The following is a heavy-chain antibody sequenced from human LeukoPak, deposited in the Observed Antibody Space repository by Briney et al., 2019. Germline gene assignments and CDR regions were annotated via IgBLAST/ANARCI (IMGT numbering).Heavy chain of an antibody. CDR1: GGSISSYY. D-gene: IGHD3-22*01. J-gene: IGHJ4*02. V-gene: IGHV4-59*01. CDR3: ARGPTRYYYYDSSGYYDY. Sequence: SETLSLTCTVSGGSISSYYWSWIRQPPGKGLEWIGYIYYSGSTNYNPSLKSRVAISVDTSKNQFSPKLSSVTAADTAVYYCARGPTRYYYYDSSGYYDYWGQGTLVTVSS. CDR2: IYYSGST.